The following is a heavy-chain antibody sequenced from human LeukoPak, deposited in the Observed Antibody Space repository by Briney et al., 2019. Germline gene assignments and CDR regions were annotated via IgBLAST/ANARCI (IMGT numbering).Heavy chain of an antibody. CDR2: INSSSSYI. J-gene: IGHJ3*02. CDR3: ARDPPYSNSWSDFDAFDI. V-gene: IGHV3-21*01. CDR1: GFTFSNYS. D-gene: IGHD6-13*01. Sequence: GGSLRLSCAASGFTFSNYSMNWVRQAPGKGLEWVSSINSSSSYIYYADSVKGRFTISRDNAKNSLYLQMNSLRAEDTAVYYCARDPPYSNSWSDFDAFDIWGQGTMVTVSS.